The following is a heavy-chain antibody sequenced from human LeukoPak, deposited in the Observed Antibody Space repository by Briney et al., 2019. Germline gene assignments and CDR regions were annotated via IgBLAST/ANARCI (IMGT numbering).Heavy chain of an antibody. J-gene: IGHJ5*02. CDR3: ARRPNYDFWSGTTTHVS. CDR1: GGSISSSSYY. D-gene: IGHD3-3*01. V-gene: IGHV4-39*01. CDR2: LYYSGST. Sequence: SETLSLTCTVSGGSISSSSYYWGWIRQPPGKGLEWIRSLYYSGSTYYNPSLKSRVTISVDTSKNQFSLKLSSVTAADTAVYYCARRPNYDFWSGTTTHVSWGQGTLVTVSS.